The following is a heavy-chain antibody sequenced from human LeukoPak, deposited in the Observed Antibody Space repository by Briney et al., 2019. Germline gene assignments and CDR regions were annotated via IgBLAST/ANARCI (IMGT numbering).Heavy chain of an antibody. Sequence: ASVKVSCKASGYTFTSYGISWVRQATGQGLEWMGWMNPNSGNTGYAQKFQGRVTMTRNTSISTAYMELSSLRSEDTAVYYCARVAYGDYVLGYYYYYMDVWGKGTTVTISS. D-gene: IGHD4-17*01. CDR1: GYTFTSYG. CDR3: ARVAYGDYVLGYYYYYMDV. J-gene: IGHJ6*03. CDR2: MNPNSGNT. V-gene: IGHV1-8*02.